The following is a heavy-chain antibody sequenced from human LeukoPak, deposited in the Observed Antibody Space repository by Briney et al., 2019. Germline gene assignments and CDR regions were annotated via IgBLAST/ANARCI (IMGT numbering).Heavy chain of an antibody. CDR3: ARGGVVVISPFDY. D-gene: IGHD3-22*01. CDR2: IYSGGST. Sequence: GGSLRLSCAASGFTVSSNYMSWVRQAPGKGLEWVSVIYSGGSTYYADSVKGRFTISRDNSKNTLYLQMNSLRAEDTAVYYCARGGVVVISPFDYWGQGTLVTVSS. V-gene: IGHV3-66*01. CDR1: GFTVSSNY. J-gene: IGHJ4*02.